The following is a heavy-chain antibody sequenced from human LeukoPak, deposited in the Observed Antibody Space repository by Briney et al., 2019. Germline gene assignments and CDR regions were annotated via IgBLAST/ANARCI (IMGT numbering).Heavy chain of an antibody. V-gene: IGHV4-4*02. J-gene: IGHJ4*02. D-gene: IGHD3-3*01. CDR2: VHLDGRT. CDR3: AREGGFYRPLDY. CDR1: GGSVINTNW. Sequence: SETLSLTCGVSGGSVINTNWWTCVRQPPGKGLGWIGEVHLDGRTNYNPSLESRLTMSVDVSENQVSLKLTSVTAADTAVYYCAREGGFYRPLDYSGQGTLVTVSS.